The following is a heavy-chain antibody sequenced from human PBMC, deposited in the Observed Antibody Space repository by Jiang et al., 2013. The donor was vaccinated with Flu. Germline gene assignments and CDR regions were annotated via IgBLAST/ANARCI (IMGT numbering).Heavy chain of an antibody. V-gene: IGHV4-39*01. D-gene: IGHD3-10*01. Sequence: LLKPSETLSLTCSASGGSISTENHYWAWIRQPPGKGLEWIGSIYYGGTSYSNPSLKSRVTMSVDTSKNQFSLELISVTAADTAAYYCARHLGVTMVDAVTWGWIDSWGQGTLVTVSS. CDR2: IYYGGTS. CDR1: GGSISTENHY. CDR3: ARHLGVTMVDAVTWGWIDS. J-gene: IGHJ5*01.